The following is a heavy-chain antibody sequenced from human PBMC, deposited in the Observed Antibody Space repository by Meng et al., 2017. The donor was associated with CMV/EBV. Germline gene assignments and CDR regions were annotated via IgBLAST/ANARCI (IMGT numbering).Heavy chain of an antibody. CDR1: GFTFSSYG. Sequence: GESLKIPCAASGFTFSSYGMHWVRQAPGEGPEGVSYISSSRSTIYYADSVKGRFTISRDNAKNSLYLQMNSLRAEDTAVYYCARDSPGRYCSGGSCYYYYYGMDVWGQGTTVTVSS. V-gene: IGHV3-48*04. D-gene: IGHD2-15*01. CDR3: ARDSPGRYCSGGSCYYYYYGMDV. CDR2: ISSSRSTI. J-gene: IGHJ6*02.